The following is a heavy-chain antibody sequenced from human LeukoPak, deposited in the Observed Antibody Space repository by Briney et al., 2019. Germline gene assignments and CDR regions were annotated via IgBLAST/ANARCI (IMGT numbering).Heavy chain of an antibody. CDR2: IYPGDSDT. D-gene: IGHD2-15*01. V-gene: IGHV5-51*01. CDR3: ARRYRAATMGLFPIHDAFDI. CDR1: GYSFTSYW. J-gene: IGHJ3*02. Sequence: GESLKISCKGSGYSFTSYWIGWVRQMPGKGLEWMGIIYPGDSDTRYSPSFQGQVTISADKSISTAYLQWSSLKASDTAMYYCARRYRAATMGLFPIHDAFDIWGQGTMVTVSS.